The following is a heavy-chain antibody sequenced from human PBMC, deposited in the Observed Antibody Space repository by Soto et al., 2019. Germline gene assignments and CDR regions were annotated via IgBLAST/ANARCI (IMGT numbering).Heavy chain of an antibody. CDR1: GGSISSSNW. J-gene: IGHJ6*02. V-gene: IGHV4-4*02. Sequence: SETLSLTCAVSGGSISSSNWWSWVRQPPGKGLEWIGEIYHSGSTNYNPSLKSRVTISVDKSKNQFSLKLSSVTAADTAVYYCARVEICGVVPRRHYYYGMDVWGQGPTVTVSS. CDR2: IYHSGST. CDR3: ARVEICGVVPRRHYYYGMDV. D-gene: IGHD3-3*01.